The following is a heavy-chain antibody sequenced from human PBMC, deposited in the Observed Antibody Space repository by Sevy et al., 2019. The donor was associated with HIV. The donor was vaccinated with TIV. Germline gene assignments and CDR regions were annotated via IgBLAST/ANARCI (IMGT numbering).Heavy chain of an antibody. CDR3: AKGGPMYYDILTGPPGLDV. CDR2: ISGSGGST. Sequence: GGSLRLSCAASGFTFSSYAMSWVRQAPGKGLEWVSAISGSGGSTYYAHSVKGRFTISRDNSKNTLYLQMNSLRAEDTAVYYCAKGGPMYYDILTGPPGLDVWGKGTTVTVSS. J-gene: IGHJ6*04. D-gene: IGHD3-9*01. V-gene: IGHV3-23*01. CDR1: GFTFSSYA.